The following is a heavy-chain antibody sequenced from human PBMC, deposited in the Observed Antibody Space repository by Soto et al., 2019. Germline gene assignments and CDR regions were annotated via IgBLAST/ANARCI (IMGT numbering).Heavy chain of an antibody. CDR3: AKVPGFDYRGMDV. V-gene: IGHV3-23*01. J-gene: IGHJ6*02. CDR1: GFIFSSYA. Sequence: EVQLLDSGGGLVQPGGSLRLSCAASGFIFSSYAMSWVRQAPGKGLEWVSTISGSGGSTYYADSVKGRFTISRDNSKNTLYLQMNSLRAEDTAVYYCAKVPGFDYRGMDVWGQGTTVTVSS. D-gene: IGHD3-3*01. CDR2: ISGSGGST.